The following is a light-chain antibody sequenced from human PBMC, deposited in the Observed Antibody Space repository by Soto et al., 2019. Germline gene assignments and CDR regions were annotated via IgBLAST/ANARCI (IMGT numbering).Light chain of an antibody. CDR1: SSDVGGYNY. CDR3: SSYTGSSAYV. V-gene: IGLV2-14*01. CDR2: DVT. J-gene: IGLJ1*01. Sequence: QSALTQPASVSGSPGQSITISCTGTSSDVGGYNYVSWYQQHPGKAPKLMIYDVTTRPSGVSNRFSGSKSGSTASLTISGLPAEDEADYYCSSYTGSSAYVFGPGTKLTVL.